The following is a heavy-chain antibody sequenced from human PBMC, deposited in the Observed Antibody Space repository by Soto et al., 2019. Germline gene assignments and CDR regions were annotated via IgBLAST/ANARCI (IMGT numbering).Heavy chain of an antibody. D-gene: IGHD6-19*01. V-gene: IGHV4-39*01. CDR3: ARHGGSGWYNYRAFAI. CDR2: IYYSGST. Sequence: SETLSLTCTVSGGSISSSSYYWGWIRQPPGKGLEWIGSIYYSGSTYYNPSLKSRVTISVDTSKNQFSLKLSSVTAADTAVYYCARHGGSGWYNYRAFAIWGQGTMVTVSS. CDR1: GGSISSSSYY. J-gene: IGHJ3*02.